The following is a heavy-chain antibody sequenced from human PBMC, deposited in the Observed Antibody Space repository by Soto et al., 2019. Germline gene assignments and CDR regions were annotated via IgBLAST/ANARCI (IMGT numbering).Heavy chain of an antibody. CDR1: GYTFTSYA. Sequence: QVQLVQSGAEVKKPGASVKVSCKASGYTFTSYAMHWVRQAPGQRLEWMGWINAGNGNTKYSQKFQGRVTITRDTSASTAYMDLSSLRSEDTAVYYCARVQLEPLWFDPWGQGTLVTVSS. J-gene: IGHJ5*02. D-gene: IGHD6-13*01. CDR3: ARVQLEPLWFDP. CDR2: INAGNGNT. V-gene: IGHV1-3*01.